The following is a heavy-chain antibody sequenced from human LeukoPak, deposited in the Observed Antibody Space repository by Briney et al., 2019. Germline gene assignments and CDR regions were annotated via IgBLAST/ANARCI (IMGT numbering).Heavy chain of an antibody. CDR1: GYTFTGYY. D-gene: IGHD3-3*01. V-gene: IGHV1-2*02. J-gene: IGHJ5*02. CDR3: ARSATIFGVVIPRLNWFDP. CDR2: INPNSGGT. Sequence: GASVKVSCKASGYTFTGYYMHWVRQAPGQGLEWMGWINPNSGGTNYAQKFQGRVTMTRDTSISTAYMELSRLRSDDTAVYYCARSATIFGVVIPRLNWFDPWGQGTLVTVSS.